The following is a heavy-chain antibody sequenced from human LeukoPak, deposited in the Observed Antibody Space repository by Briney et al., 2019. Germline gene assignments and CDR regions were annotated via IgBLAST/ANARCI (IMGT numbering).Heavy chain of an antibody. CDR3: ARGPRYCSGGTCYSGTVRG. CDR1: GYTFTSYD. CDR2: MNPDSGNT. V-gene: IGHV1-8*01. J-gene: IGHJ4*02. D-gene: IGHD2-15*01. Sequence: ASVKVSSKASGYTFTSYDINSVRQATGQGLEWMGWMNPDSGNTASAQRFQGRVTMTRNTSISTAYMELSSLRSEDTAVYYCARGPRYCSGGTCYSGTVRGWGQGTLVTVSS.